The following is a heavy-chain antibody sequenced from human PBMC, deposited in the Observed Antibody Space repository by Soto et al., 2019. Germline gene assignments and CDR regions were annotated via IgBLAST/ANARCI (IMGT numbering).Heavy chain of an antibody. J-gene: IGHJ6*02. CDR3: ARGGWQLVALNYYYYGMDV. CDR1: GGTFSSYA. CDR2: IIPIFGTA. D-gene: IGHD6-6*01. Sequence: QVQLVQSGAEVTKPGSSVKVSCKASGGTFSSYAISWVRQAPGQGLEWMGGIIPIFGTANYAQKFQGRVTITADESTSTAYMELSSLRSEDTAVYYCARGGWQLVALNYYYYGMDVWGQGTTVTVSS. V-gene: IGHV1-69*12.